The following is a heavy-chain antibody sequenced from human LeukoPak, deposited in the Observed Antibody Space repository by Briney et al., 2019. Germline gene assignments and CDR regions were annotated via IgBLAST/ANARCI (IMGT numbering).Heavy chain of an antibody. CDR3: ARTYDFGRGPPGDAFDN. V-gene: IGHV3-48*04. CDR1: GFTFRIFG. CDR2: IDARSGIT. Sequence: GGSLRLSCVASGFTFRIFGLNWVRQAPGKGPEWVSYIDARSGITYYADSVQGRFTISRDDARESVFLQMDGLRVDDTAVYYCARTYDFGRGPPGDAFDNWGPGTWVIVSS. D-gene: IGHD3-3*01. J-gene: IGHJ3*02.